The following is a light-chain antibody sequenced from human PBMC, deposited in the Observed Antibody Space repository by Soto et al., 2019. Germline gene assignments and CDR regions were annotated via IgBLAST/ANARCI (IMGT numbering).Light chain of an antibody. CDR1: SSDVGGYNY. CDR2: EVS. J-gene: IGLJ1*01. V-gene: IGLV2-14*01. Sequence: QSALTQPASVSGSPGQSITISCTGTSSDVGGYNYVSWYQQHPGKAPKLMIYEVSNRPSGVSNRFSGSKSGNTASLTISGLQAEDEADYYCSSYTSGSDVFGTGTKLTVL. CDR3: SSYTSGSDV.